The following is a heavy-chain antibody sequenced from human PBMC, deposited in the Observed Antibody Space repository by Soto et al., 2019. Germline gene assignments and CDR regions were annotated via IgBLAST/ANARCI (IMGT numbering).Heavy chain of an antibody. V-gene: IGHV4-39*01. CDR3: SRRAPEGFDP. J-gene: IGHJ5*02. Sequence: SETLSLTCTVSGGSISTSAYYWGWISQAPRKGPEWIASINYSGSTYYNPSLQSRVTISVDTSKNQFSLRLSSVTAADTGIYYCSRRAPEGFDPWGQGTLVT. CDR1: GGSISTSAYY. CDR2: INYSGST.